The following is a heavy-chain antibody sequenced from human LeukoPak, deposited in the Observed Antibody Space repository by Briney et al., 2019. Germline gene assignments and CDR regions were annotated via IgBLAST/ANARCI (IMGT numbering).Heavy chain of an antibody. CDR3: ARASDGSSRGYYYYYMDV. CDR2: IYYSGST. D-gene: IGHD6-6*01. V-gene: IGHV4-39*07. Sequence: SETLSLTCTVSGGSISSSSYYWGWIRQPPGKGLEWIGSIYYSGSTYYNPSLKSRVTISVDTSKNQFSLKLSSVTAADTAVYYCARASDGSSRGYYYYYMDVWGKGTTVTVSS. CDR1: GGSISSSSYY. J-gene: IGHJ6*03.